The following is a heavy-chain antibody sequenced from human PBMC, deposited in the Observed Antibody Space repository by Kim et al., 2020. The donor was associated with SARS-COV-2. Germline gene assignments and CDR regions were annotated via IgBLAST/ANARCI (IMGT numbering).Heavy chain of an antibody. CDR2: ISGSGGST. CDR1: GFTFSSYA. Sequence: GGSLRLSCAASGFTFSSYAMSWVRQAPGKGLEWVSAISGSGGSTYYADSVKGRFTISRDNSKNTLYLQMNSLRAEDTAVYYCAKVGGVTTQLYYFDYWGQGTLVTVSS. J-gene: IGHJ4*02. V-gene: IGHV3-23*01. CDR3: AKVGGVTTQLYYFDY. D-gene: IGHD4-17*01.